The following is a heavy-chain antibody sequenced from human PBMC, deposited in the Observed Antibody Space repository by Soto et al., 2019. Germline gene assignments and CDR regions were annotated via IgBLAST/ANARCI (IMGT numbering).Heavy chain of an antibody. V-gene: IGHV6-1*01. D-gene: IGHD1-1*01. Sequence: PSQTLSLTCAISGDSVSSNSAAWNWIRQSPSRGLEWLGRTYYRSKWYNEYAVSVSSRITINPDASKNQFTLHLNSVTPEDTAVYYGAREGRGYASLIRHAFDIWGQGTMVTASS. CDR1: GDSVSSNSAA. CDR2: TYYRSKWYN. CDR3: AREGRGYASLIRHAFDI. J-gene: IGHJ3*02.